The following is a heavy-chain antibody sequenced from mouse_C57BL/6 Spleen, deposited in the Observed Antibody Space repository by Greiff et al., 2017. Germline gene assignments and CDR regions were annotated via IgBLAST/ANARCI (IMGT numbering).Heavy chain of an antibody. D-gene: IGHD2-4*01. J-gene: IGHJ4*01. CDR2: ISNLAYSI. CDR3: ARRGDYGDYAMDY. CDR1: GFTFSDYG. Sequence: DVKLVESGGGLVQPGGSLKLSCAASGFTFSDYGMAWVRQAPRKGPEWVAFISNLAYSIYYADTVTGRFTISRENAKNTLYLEMSSLRSEDTAMYYCARRGDYGDYAMDYWGQGTSVTVSS. V-gene: IGHV5-15*04.